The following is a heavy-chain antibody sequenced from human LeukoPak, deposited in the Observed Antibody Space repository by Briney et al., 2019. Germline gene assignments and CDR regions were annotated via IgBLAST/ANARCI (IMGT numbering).Heavy chain of an antibody. D-gene: IGHD6-13*01. CDR1: GFTFDDYA. CDR3: AKDTPAIAAAGGIDY. V-gene: IGHV3-43*02. J-gene: IGHJ4*02. Sequence: GGSLRLSCAASGFTFDDYAMHWVRQAPGKGLEWVSLISGDGGSTYYADSVKGRFTISRDNSKNSLYLQMNSLRTEDTALYYCAKDTPAIAAAGGIDYWGQGTQVTVSS. CDR2: ISGDGGST.